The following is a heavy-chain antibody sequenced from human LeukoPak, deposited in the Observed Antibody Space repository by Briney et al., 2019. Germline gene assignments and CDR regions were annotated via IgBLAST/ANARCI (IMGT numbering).Heavy chain of an antibody. CDR3: ARERIGGMDV. CDR2: ISGYNGNT. Sequence: ASVKVSCKASGYTFTSYDINWVRQAPGQGLEWMGWISGYNGNTNYAQKFQGRVTMTRDTSTSTVYMELSSLRSEDTAVYYCARERIGGMDVWGQGTTVTVSS. V-gene: IGHV1-18*01. CDR1: GYTFTSYD. D-gene: IGHD1-26*01. J-gene: IGHJ6*02.